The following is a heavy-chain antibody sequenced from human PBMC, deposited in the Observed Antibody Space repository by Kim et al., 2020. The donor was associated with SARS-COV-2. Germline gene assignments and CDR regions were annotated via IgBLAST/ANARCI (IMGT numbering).Heavy chain of an antibody. CDR2: ISYDGSNK. J-gene: IGHJ4*02. V-gene: IGHV3-30*18. D-gene: IGHD2-2*01. Sequence: GGSLRLSCAASGFTFSSYGMHWVRQAPGKGLEWVAVISYDGSNKYYADSVKGRFTISRDNSKNTLYLQMNSLRAEDTAVYYCAKSLGYCSSTSCPQMDDCGQGTLVTAS. CDR1: GFTFSSYG. CDR3: AKSLGYCSSTSCPQMDD.